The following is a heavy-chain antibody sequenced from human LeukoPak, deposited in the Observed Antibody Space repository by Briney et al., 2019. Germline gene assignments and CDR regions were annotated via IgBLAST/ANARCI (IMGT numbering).Heavy chain of an antibody. CDR1: GFTFDDYV. J-gene: IGHJ4*02. D-gene: IGHD3-10*01. CDR2: ISWNSGSI. V-gene: IGHV3-9*01. Sequence: GGSLRLSCAASGFTFDDYVMHWVRQAPGKGLEWVSSISWNSGSIGYADSVKGRFTISRDNARNSLHLQMNSLRAEDTAVYYCAREVYYGSGRRFDLWGQGTLVTVSS. CDR3: AREVYYGSGRRFDL.